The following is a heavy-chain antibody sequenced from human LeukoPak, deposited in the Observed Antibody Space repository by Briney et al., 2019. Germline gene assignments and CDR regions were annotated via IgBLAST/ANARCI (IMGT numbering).Heavy chain of an antibody. CDR2: ISAYNGNT. CDR1: GYTFFSYN. Sequence: ASVKVSCKASGYTFFSYNINWVRQAPGQGLEWMGWISAYNGNTDHAQKFQGRVTMTTDTSTNTAYMELRSLRSDDTAVYFCASTSMEVGATQFDCWGQGTLVTVSS. D-gene: IGHD1-26*01. J-gene: IGHJ4*02. CDR3: ASTSMEVGATQFDC. V-gene: IGHV1-18*01.